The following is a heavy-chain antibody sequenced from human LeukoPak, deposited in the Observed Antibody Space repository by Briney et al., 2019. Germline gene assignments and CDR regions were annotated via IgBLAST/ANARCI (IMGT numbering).Heavy chain of an antibody. CDR1: GYTFTSYG. Sequence: ASVKVSCKASGYTFTSYGISWVRQAPGQGLEWMGWISAYNGNTNYAQKLQGRVTMTTDTSTSTAYMELTSLRSEDTAMYFCVTEGYCTSDGCYVHWGQGTLVTVSS. CDR2: ISAYNGNT. D-gene: IGHD2-2*01. V-gene: IGHV1-18*01. J-gene: IGHJ4*02. CDR3: VTEGYCTSDGCYVH.